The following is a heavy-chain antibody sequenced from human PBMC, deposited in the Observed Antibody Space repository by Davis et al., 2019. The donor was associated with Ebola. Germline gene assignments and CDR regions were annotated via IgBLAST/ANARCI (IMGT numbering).Heavy chain of an antibody. Sequence: PGGSLRLSCKGSGYSFTSYWIGWVRQLPGKGLEWMGIIYPGDSDTRYSPSFQGQVTISADKSISTAYLQWSSLKASDTAMYYCASGPYYGDYVFGYWGQGTLVTVSS. CDR3: ASGPYYGDYVFGY. V-gene: IGHV5-51*01. D-gene: IGHD4-17*01. J-gene: IGHJ4*02. CDR1: GYSFTSYW. CDR2: IYPGDSDT.